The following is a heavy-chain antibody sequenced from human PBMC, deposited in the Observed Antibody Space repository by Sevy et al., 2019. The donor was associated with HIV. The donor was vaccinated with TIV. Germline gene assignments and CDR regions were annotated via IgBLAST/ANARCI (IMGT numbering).Heavy chain of an antibody. D-gene: IGHD3-10*01. Sequence: SETLSLTCAVSGGSISSGAYSWSWIRQPPGKGLEWIGFIYESGTTYYNPSLKRRVIISVDPSTNQFSLKLNSVTAADTAVYYCARGAPPSDDRSAVKWFDSWGQGTLVTVSS. CDR3: ARGAPPSDDRSAVKWFDS. V-gene: IGHV4-30-2*01. CDR2: IYESGTT. CDR1: GGSISSGAYS. J-gene: IGHJ5*01.